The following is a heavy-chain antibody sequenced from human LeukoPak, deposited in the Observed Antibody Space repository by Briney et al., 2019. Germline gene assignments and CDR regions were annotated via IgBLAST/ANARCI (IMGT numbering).Heavy chain of an antibody. Sequence: SETLSLTCTVSGGSISSYYWSWIRQPPGKGLEWIGYIYYSGSTNYNPSLKSRVTISVDTSKNQFSLKLSSVTAADTAVYYCATPYDFWSGVDYWGQGTLVTVSS. CDR2: IYYSGST. J-gene: IGHJ4*02. V-gene: IGHV4-59*01. CDR3: ATPYDFWSGVDY. D-gene: IGHD3-3*01. CDR1: GGSISSYY.